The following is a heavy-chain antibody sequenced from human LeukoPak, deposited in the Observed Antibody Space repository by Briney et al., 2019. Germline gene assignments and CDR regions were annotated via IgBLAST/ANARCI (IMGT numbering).Heavy chain of an antibody. J-gene: IGHJ4*02. CDR2: IKSKTDGGTT. V-gene: IGHV3-15*01. D-gene: IGHD2/OR15-2a*01. CDR3: NARFSP. Sequence: GGSLRLSCAASGFTVRDAWMNWVRQAPGKWLEWVVRIKSKTDGGTTDYTAPVKGRFTISRNHSKNTVNPQMNSLKIEDTAGKYCNARFSPWGQGTLVTVSS. CDR1: GFTVRDAW.